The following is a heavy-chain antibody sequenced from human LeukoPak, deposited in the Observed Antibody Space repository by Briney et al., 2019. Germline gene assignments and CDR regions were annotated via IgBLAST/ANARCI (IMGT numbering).Heavy chain of an antibody. J-gene: IGHJ4*02. D-gene: IGHD3-22*01. CDR1: GYTFNNYN. Sequence: GGSLRLSCAASGYTFNNYNMNWVRQASGKALEWVSSITSSGTYIFYADSVKGRFTISRDNSKNTLYLQMNSLRAEDTAVYYCASIRITMKALDYWGQGTLVTVSS. V-gene: IGHV3-21*04. CDR2: ITSSGTYI. CDR3: ASIRITMKALDY.